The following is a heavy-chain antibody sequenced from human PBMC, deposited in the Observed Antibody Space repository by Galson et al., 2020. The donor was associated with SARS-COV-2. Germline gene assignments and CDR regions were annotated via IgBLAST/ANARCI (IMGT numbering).Heavy chain of an antibody. D-gene: IGHD5-18*01. Sequence: TLSLTCAVSGGSITSGGYSWTWIRQPPGKGLEWIGYIYQSGATHYNPSLKSRLTISVDRSKNQLSLDLRSVNVADSAVYYCARRYTYGLSPYWYFELWGRGTLVTVSS. CDR3: ARRYTYGLSPYWYFEL. J-gene: IGHJ2*01. CDR1: GGSITSGGYS. V-gene: IGHV4-30-2*01. CDR2: IYQSGAT.